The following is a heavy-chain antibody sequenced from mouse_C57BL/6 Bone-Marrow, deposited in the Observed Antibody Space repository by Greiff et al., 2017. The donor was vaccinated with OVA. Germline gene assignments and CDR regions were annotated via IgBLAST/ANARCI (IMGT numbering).Heavy chain of an antibody. V-gene: IGHV1-34*01. J-gene: IGHJ2*01. Sequence: VHVKQSGPELVKPGASVKMSCKASGYTFTDYYMHWVKQSHGKSLEWIGYIYPNTGGNGYNQKFKDKATLTVDKSSSTAYMELRSLTSEDSAVYYCARETTVVERDFDYWGQGTTLTVSS. D-gene: IGHD1-1*01. CDR3: ARETTVVERDFDY. CDR2: IYPNTGGN. CDR1: GYTFTDYY.